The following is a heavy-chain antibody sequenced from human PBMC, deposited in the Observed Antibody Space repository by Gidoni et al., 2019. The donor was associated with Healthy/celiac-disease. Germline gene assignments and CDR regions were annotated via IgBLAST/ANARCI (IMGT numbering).Heavy chain of an antibody. D-gene: IGHD3-16*01. CDR2: ISSSSSYI. CDR1: GFTFSSYS. Sequence: EVQLVESGGGLVKPGGSLRLSCAASGFTFSSYSMNWVRQAPGKGLEWVSSISSSSSYIYYADSVKGRFTISRDNAKNSLYLQMNSLRAEDTAVYYCARDGGFYDYVWGSSPYAFDIWGQGTMVTVSS. CDR3: ARDGGFYDYVWGSSPYAFDI. J-gene: IGHJ3*02. V-gene: IGHV3-21*01.